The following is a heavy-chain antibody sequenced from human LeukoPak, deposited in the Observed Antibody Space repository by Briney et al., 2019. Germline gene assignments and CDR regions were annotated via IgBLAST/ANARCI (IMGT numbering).Heavy chain of an antibody. J-gene: IGHJ4*02. V-gene: IGHV3-7*05. CDR1: GFSFSGHW. D-gene: IGHD1-20*01. CDR2: IKADGSEK. Sequence: GGSLRLSCAASGFSFSGHWMNWVRQPPGQGLEWVANIKADGSEKYYVDSVKGRFTISRDDAKRTVDLQMDNLRAEDTAIYYCAYRNNCDYWGQGALVTVSS. CDR3: AYRNNCDY.